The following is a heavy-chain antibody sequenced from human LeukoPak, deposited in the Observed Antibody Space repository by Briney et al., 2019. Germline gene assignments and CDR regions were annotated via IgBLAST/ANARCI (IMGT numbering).Heavy chain of an antibody. J-gene: IGHJ6*04. CDR3: AREGPYDSSGYYPFDV. CDR1: GYTFTSYY. Sequence: GASVKVSCKASGYTFTSYYMHWVRQAPGQGLEWMGIINPSGGSTSYAQKFQGRVTMTRDTSTSTVYMELSSLRSEDTAVYYCAREGPYDSSGYYPFDVWGKGTTVTVSS. D-gene: IGHD3-22*01. CDR2: INPSGGST. V-gene: IGHV1-46*01.